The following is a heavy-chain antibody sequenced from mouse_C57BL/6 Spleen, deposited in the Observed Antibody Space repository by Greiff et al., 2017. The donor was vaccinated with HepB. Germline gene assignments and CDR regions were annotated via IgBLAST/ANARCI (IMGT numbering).Heavy chain of an antibody. J-gene: IGHJ3*01. CDR3: AIYYDYDEGFAY. V-gene: IGHV1-82*01. D-gene: IGHD2-4*01. Sequence: QVQLQQSGPELVKPGASVKISCKASGYAFSSSWMNWVKQRPGKGLEWIGRIYPGDGDTNYNGKFKGKATLTADKSSSTAYMQLSSLTSEDSAVYCCAIYYDYDEGFAYWGQVTLVTVSA. CDR1: GYAFSSSW. CDR2: IYPGDGDT.